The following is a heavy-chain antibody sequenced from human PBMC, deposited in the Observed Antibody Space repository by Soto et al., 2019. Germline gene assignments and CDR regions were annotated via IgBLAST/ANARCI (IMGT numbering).Heavy chain of an antibody. J-gene: IGHJ3*02. CDR1: GFTFSSYA. CDR2: ISGSGGST. V-gene: IGHV3-23*01. D-gene: IGHD6-13*01. CDR3: AGPPPYSSSWYDSYGAFDI. Sequence: GGSLRLSCAASGFTFSSYAMSWVRQAPGKGLEWVSAISGSGGSTYYADSVKGRFTISRDNSKNTLYLQMNSLRAEDTAVYYCAGPPPYSSSWYDSYGAFDIWGQGTMVTVSS.